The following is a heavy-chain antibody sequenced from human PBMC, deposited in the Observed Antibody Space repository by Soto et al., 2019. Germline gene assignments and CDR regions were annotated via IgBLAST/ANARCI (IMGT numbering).Heavy chain of an antibody. V-gene: IGHV4-39*01. J-gene: IGHJ6*02. CDR2: IYYSGST. CDR1: GGSISSSSYY. D-gene: IGHD1-1*01. CDR3: ARRYPTLYYYYGMDV. Sequence: QLQLQESGPGLVKPSETLSLTCTVSGGSISSSSYYWGWIRQPPGKGLEWIGSIYYSGSTYYNPSLRWGVTISVATSKNQFSLKLSSVTAADTAVYYCARRYPTLYYYYGMDVWSQGTTVTVSS.